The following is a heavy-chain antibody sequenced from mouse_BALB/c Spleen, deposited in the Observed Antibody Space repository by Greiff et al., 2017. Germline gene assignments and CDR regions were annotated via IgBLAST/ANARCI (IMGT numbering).Heavy chain of an antibody. J-gene: IGHJ4*01. V-gene: IGHV2-9*02. CDR1: GFSLTSYG. D-gene: IGHD2-4*01. Sequence: VQLQESGPGLVAPSQSLSITCTVSGFSLTSYGVHWVRQPPGKGLEWLGVIWAGGSTNYNSALMSRLSISKDNSKSQVFLKMNSLQTDYTAMYYCARRYYEDAMDYWGQGTSVTVSA. CDR2: IWAGGST. CDR3: ARRYYEDAMDY.